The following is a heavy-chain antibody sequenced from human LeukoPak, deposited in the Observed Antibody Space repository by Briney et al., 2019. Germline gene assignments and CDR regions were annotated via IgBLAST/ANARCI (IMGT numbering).Heavy chain of an antibody. CDR2: IYSGGTT. Sequence: GSLRLSCAASGFTVSTYYMNWVRQAPGKGLEWVSIIYSGGTTYYADSVKGRFTISRDASKNTLSLQMNSLRAEDTAVYFCARVGDHFHWNLDLWGRGTLVSVSS. CDR3: ARVGDHFHWNLDL. D-gene: IGHD3-3*02. J-gene: IGHJ2*01. V-gene: IGHV3-53*01. CDR1: GFTVSTYY.